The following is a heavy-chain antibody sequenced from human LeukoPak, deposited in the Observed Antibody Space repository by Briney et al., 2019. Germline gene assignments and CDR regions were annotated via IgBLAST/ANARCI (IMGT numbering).Heavy chain of an antibody. CDR3: ATNIAVAGGYYFDY. CDR2: ISYDGSNK. J-gene: IGHJ4*02. D-gene: IGHD6-19*01. V-gene: IGHV3-30-3*01. CDR1: GFTFSSYA. Sequence: GGSLRLSCAASGFTFSSYAMHWVRQAPGKGLEWVAVISYDGSNKYYADSVKGRFTISRDNSKNTLYLQMNSLRAEDTAVYYCATNIAVAGGYYFDYWGQGTLVTVSS.